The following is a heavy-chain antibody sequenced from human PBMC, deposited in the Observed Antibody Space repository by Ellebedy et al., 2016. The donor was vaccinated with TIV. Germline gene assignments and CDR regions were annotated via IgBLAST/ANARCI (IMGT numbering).Heavy chain of an antibody. Sequence: GESLKISCAASGFTFSSYAMTWVRQAPGKGLEWVSFISGSDGGTYYVDSVKGRFSISRDNSKNTVYLEMNSLRAEDTAVYYCARVVGGWYGFDFWGQGTLVTVPS. D-gene: IGHD1-26*01. CDR3: ARVVGGWYGFDF. J-gene: IGHJ5*01. CDR1: GFTFSSYA. CDR2: ISGSDGGT. V-gene: IGHV3-23*01.